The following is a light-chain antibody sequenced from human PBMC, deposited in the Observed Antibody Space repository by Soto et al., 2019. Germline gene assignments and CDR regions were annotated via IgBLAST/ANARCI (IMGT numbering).Light chain of an antibody. CDR3: SSYAASTYV. J-gene: IGLJ1*01. CDR2: EVS. V-gene: IGLV2-8*01. CDR1: SSDVGGYNY. Sequence: AVSEPPSASGSPGQSVTISCTGTSSDVGGYNYVSWYQQHPGKAPKLIIYEVSKRPSGVPDRFSGSKSGNTASLTVSGLQTEDEADYYCSSYAASTYVFGTGTKVTVL.